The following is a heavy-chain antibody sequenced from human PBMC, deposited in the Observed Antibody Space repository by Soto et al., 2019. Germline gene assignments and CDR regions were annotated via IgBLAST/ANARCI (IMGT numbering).Heavy chain of an antibody. CDR2: IYHRGAT. Sequence: PSETLSLTCGVSGASITNNNWWSWVRQPPGKGLEWIGEIYHRGATNYSPSLKSRVTISVDQSKNQFSLKLNSVTAADTAVYYCAKRGGFYFDYWGQGTLVTVSS. CDR1: GASITNNNW. CDR3: AKRGGFYFDY. V-gene: IGHV4-4*02. D-gene: IGHD3-16*01. J-gene: IGHJ4*02.